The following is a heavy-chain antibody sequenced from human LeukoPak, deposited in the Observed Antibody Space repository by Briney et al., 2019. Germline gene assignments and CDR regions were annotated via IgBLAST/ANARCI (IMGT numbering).Heavy chain of an antibody. J-gene: IGHJ2*01. CDR1: GGSISSYY. CDR2: IYTSGGT. D-gene: IGHD6-19*01. CDR3: VEVAQNLDGIALAGTSEWIANWYFDL. V-gene: IGHV4-4*07. Sequence: SETLSLTCTVSGGSISSYYWSWIRQPAGKGLEWVGRIYTSGGTNYNPSLKSRVTMSVDPSKNQLYLQMGILSSEATAVYYCVEVAQNLDGIALAGTSEWIANWYFDLWGRGTLVTVSS.